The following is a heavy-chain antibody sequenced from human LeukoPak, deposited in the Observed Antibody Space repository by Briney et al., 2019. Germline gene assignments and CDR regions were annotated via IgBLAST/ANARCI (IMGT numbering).Heavy chain of an antibody. Sequence: GGSLRLSCVASGFTFNNYGMHWVRQAPGKGLEWVSFIRYDGTNLYYTNSVKGRFTISRDSSRSTLYLQMNSLKTEDTAMYYCAKGAPNLPDYWGQGTLVTVSS. V-gene: IGHV3-30*02. J-gene: IGHJ4*02. CDR1: GFTFNNYG. CDR2: IRYDGTNL. CDR3: AKGAPNLPDY.